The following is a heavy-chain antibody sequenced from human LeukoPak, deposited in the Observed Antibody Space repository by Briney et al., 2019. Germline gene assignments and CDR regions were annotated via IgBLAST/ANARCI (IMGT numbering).Heavy chain of an antibody. Sequence: GGSLRLSCAASGFTFSSYSMNWVRQAPGKGLEWVSSISSSSSYIYYADSVKGRFTISRDNAKNSLYLQMNSLRAEDTAVYYCARGLNYYDSSDPPEPFDYWGQGTLVTVSS. J-gene: IGHJ4*02. CDR2: ISSSSSYI. CDR1: GFTFSSYS. V-gene: IGHV3-21*01. CDR3: ARGLNYYDSSDPPEPFDY. D-gene: IGHD3-22*01.